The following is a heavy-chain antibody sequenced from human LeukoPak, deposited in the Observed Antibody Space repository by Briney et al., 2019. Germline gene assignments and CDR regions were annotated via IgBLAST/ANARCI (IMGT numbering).Heavy chain of an antibody. J-gene: IGHJ6*03. D-gene: IGHD2-15*01. CDR1: GGSSSGYY. V-gene: IGHV4-34*01. CDR2: INHIGST. Sequence: PSETLSLTCAVYGGSSSGYYWGCIRAPPGKGLEWIGEINHIGSTTSNPSLKSRVTISVDTSQNQFSLRLSSVTAADTAVYYCARCPRSSPHLCSGGICYYYYYMDVWGKGTTVTASS. CDR3: ARCPRSSPHLCSGGICYYYYYMDV.